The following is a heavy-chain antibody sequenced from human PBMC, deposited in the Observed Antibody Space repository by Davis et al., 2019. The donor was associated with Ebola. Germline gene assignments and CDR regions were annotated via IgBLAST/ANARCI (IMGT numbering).Heavy chain of an antibody. D-gene: IGHD3-3*01. Sequence: GESLKISCAASGFTFSSYSMNWVRQAPGKGLEWVSGISDSGGSTHYADSVKGRFTISRDNSKNTLYLQMNSLRAEDTAVYYCAKGSVTIFGVAPDYYGMDVWGKGTTVTVSS. CDR3: AKGSVTIFGVAPDYYGMDV. V-gene: IGHV3-23*01. CDR2: ISDSGGST. CDR1: GFTFSSYS. J-gene: IGHJ6*04.